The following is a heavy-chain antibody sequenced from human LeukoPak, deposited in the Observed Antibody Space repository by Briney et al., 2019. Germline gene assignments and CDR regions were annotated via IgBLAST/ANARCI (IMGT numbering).Heavy chain of an antibody. CDR3: ARDEAGYSYIFDY. D-gene: IGHD5-18*01. CDR2: ISSSGSTI. V-gene: IGHV3-11*01. J-gene: IGHJ4*02. CDR1: GFTFSDYY. Sequence: KSGGSLRLSCAASGFTFSDYYMSWIRQAPGKGLEWVSYISSSGSTIYYADSVKGRFTISRDNAKNSLYLQMNSLRAEDTAVYYCARDEAGYSYIFDYWGQGTLVTVSS.